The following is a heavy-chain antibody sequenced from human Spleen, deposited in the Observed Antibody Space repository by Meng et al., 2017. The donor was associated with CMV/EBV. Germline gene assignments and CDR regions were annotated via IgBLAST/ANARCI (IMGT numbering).Heavy chain of an antibody. V-gene: IGHV1-46*01. D-gene: IGHD4-11*01. CDR3: ARPVTTSFFDP. CDR1: GYTFTSYY. Sequence: ASVKVSCKASGYTFTSYYMHWVRQAPGQGLEYMGMNNPSSGSTRYAQKFQGRVTMTRDTSTSTAYMELSRLRSDDTAVYYCARPVTTSFFDPWGQGTLVTVSS. J-gene: IGHJ5*02. CDR2: NNPSSGST.